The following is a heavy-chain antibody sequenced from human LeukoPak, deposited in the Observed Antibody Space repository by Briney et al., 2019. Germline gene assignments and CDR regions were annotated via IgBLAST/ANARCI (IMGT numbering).Heavy chain of an antibody. Sequence: PGGSLRLSCAASGFTFSSYGMHWVRQAPGKGLEWVAVISYDGSNKYYADSVKGRFTISRDNSKNTLYLQMNSLRAEDTAVYYCAKDQYYYGSGSYSHYFDYWGQGTLITVSS. D-gene: IGHD3-10*01. CDR3: AKDQYYYGSGSYSHYFDY. CDR2: ISYDGSNK. V-gene: IGHV3-30*18. CDR1: GFTFSSYG. J-gene: IGHJ4*02.